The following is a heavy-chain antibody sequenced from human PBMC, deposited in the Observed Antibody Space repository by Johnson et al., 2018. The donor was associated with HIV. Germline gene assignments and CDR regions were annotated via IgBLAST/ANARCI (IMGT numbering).Heavy chain of an antibody. Sequence: QVQLVESGGGVVQPGGSLRLSCAASGFTFSSYGMHGVRQAPGKGLEWVAFIRYDGTGEYYSDSVKGRFTISSDNSTNTLSLQMNSLRAEDTAVYYCANFGVVPYGFHTWGQGTMVTVPS. CDR3: ANFGVVPYGFHT. D-gene: IGHD3-3*01. CDR1: GFTFSSYG. CDR2: IRYDGTGE. V-gene: IGHV3-30*02. J-gene: IGHJ3*02.